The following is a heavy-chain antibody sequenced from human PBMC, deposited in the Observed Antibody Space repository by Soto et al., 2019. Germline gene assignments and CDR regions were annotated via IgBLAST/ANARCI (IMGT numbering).Heavy chain of an antibody. D-gene: IGHD2-21*02. Sequence: SVTVSCKASGGTFSSYAISWVRQAPGQGLEWMGGIIPIFGTANYAQKFQGRVTITADESTSTAYMELSSLRSEDTAVYYCARVIVVVTARHLYYYYGMDVWGQGTTVTVSS. CDR2: IIPIFGTA. CDR1: GGTFSSYA. CDR3: ARVIVVVTARHLYYYYGMDV. J-gene: IGHJ6*02. V-gene: IGHV1-69*13.